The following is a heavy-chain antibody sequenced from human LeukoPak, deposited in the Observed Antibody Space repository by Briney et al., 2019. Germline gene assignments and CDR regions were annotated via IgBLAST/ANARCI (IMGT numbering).Heavy chain of an antibody. Sequence: GGSLRLSCAASGFTFSSYSMNWVRQAPGKGLEWVSSISSSSSYIYHADSVKGRFTISRDNAKNSLYLQMNSLRAEDTAVYYCARDAPLLYYDILTGYTTEFDYWGQGTLVTVSS. CDR3: ARDAPLLYYDILTGYTTEFDY. CDR1: GFTFSSYS. D-gene: IGHD3-9*01. CDR2: ISSSSSYI. V-gene: IGHV3-21*01. J-gene: IGHJ4*02.